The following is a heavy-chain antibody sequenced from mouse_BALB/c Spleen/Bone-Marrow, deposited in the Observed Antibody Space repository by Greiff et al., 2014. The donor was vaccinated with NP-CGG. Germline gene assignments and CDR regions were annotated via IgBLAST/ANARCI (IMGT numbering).Heavy chain of an antibody. J-gene: IGHJ4*01. CDR1: GFTFSSYA. Sequence: EVKLMESGGGLVKPGGSLKLSCAASGFTFSSYAMSWVRQTPEKRLEWVASISSGGSTYYPDSVKGRFTISSDNARNILYLQMSSLRSEDTAMYYCARGGGYYYAMDYWGQGTSVTVSS. CDR2: ISSGGST. CDR3: ARGGGYYYAMDY. V-gene: IGHV5-6-5*01.